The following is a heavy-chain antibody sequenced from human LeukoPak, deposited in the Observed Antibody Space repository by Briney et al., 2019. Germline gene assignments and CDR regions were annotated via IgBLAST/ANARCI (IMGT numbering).Heavy chain of an antibody. J-gene: IGHJ6*03. CDR2: INPNSGNT. D-gene: IGHD4-17*01. V-gene: IGHV1-8*01. Sequence: ASLKVSCKPSGYTFTSYDINSVRQATGQGLEWMGWINPNSGNTDYAQKFQGRVTMTRNTSISTAYMELSSLRSEDTAVYYCARGDGDKRYYYYYSMDVWGKGTTVTVFS. CDR3: ARGDGDKRYYYYYSMDV. CDR1: GYTFTSYD.